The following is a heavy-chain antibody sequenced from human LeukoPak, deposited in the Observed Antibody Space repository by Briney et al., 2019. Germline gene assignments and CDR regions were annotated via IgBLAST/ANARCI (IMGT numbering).Heavy chain of an antibody. J-gene: IGHJ4*02. D-gene: IGHD5-12*01. V-gene: IGHV3-53*01. CDR2: IYSGGDT. Sequence: GGSLRLSCAASGFTLSSNYMSWVRQAPGKGLEWVSVIYSGGDTYYADSVKGRFTISRDNSKNTLYLQMNTLRAEDTAVYYCARASGYSGYDPFDYWGRGTLVTVSS. CDR3: ARASGYSGYDPFDY. CDR1: GFTLSSNY.